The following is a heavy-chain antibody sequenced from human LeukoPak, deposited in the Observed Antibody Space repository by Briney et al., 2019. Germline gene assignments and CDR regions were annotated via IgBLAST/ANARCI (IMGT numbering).Heavy chain of an antibody. CDR3: ARSPEEGAVAGFDY. CDR1: GGTFSSYA. D-gene: IGHD6-19*01. Sequence: SVKVSCKASGGTFSSYAISWARQAPGQGLEWMGGIIPIFGTANYAQKFQGRVTITADESTSTAYMELSSLRSEDTAVYYCARSPEEGAVAGFDYWGQGTLVTVSS. CDR2: IIPIFGTA. J-gene: IGHJ4*02. V-gene: IGHV1-69*01.